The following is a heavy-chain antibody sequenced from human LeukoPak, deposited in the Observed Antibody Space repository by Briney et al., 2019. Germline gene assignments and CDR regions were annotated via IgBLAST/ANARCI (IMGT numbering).Heavy chain of an antibody. CDR1: GGSFSGYY. V-gene: IGHV4-34*01. J-gene: IGHJ4*02. D-gene: IGHD2-2*01. Sequence: PSETLSLTCAVYGGSFSGYYWSLIRQPPGKGLEWIGEINHSGSTNYNPSLKSRVTISVDTSKNQFSLKLSSVTAADTAVYYCARARGSSAFDYWGQGTLVTVSS. CDR3: ARARGSSAFDY. CDR2: INHSGST.